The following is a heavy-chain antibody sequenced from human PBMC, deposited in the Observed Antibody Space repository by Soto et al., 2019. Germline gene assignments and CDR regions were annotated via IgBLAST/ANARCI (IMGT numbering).Heavy chain of an antibody. J-gene: IGHJ6*02. CDR3: ARGWYDYVWGSSHYYGMDV. CDR2: IYHSGST. Sequence: SLTCAVSGGSISSSNWWSWVRQPPVKGLEWIGEIYHSGSTNYNPSLKSQVTISVDKSKNQFSLKLSSVTAADTAVYYCARGWYDYVWGSSHYYGMDVWGQGTTVTV. V-gene: IGHV4-4*02. D-gene: IGHD3-16*01. CDR1: GGSISSSNW.